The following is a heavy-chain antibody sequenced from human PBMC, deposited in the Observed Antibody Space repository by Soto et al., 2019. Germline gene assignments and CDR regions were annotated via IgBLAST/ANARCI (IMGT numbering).Heavy chain of an antibody. CDR1: GFVFSSYW. Sequence: EVQLVESGGGLVQPGGSLRLSCAGSGFVFSSYWMHWVRQVPGKGLVWVSRITNDGSSTTYADSVNGRFTISRDNAKTTLYLQMNSLGAEDTAVYYCARGMQGSRYFDLWGRGTLVTVSS. CDR3: ARGMQGSRYFDL. V-gene: IGHV3-74*01. J-gene: IGHJ2*01. CDR2: ITNDGSST.